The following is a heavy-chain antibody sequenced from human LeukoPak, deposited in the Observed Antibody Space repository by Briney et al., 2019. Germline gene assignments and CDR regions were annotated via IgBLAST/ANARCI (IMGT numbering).Heavy chain of an antibody. CDR1: GFTFSSYE. V-gene: IGHV3-48*03. CDR3: ARLQGYNFDY. CDR2: ISGSSSTK. D-gene: IGHD5-24*01. Sequence: QPGGSLILSCAASGFTFSSYEMNWVRQAPGGGLEWVSYISGSSSTKYYTDSVKGRFTISRENAKNPLDLQMNSLRAEDTAVYYCARLQGYNFDYWGQGTLVTVSS. J-gene: IGHJ4*02.